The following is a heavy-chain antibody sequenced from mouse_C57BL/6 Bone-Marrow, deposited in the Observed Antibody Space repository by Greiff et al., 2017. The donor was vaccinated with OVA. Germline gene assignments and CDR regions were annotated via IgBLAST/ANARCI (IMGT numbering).Heavy chain of an antibody. CDR1: GYTFTSYG. D-gene: IGHD1-1*01. J-gene: IGHJ2*01. Sequence: VKLMESGAELARPGASVKLSCKASGYTFTSYGISWVKQRTGQGLEWIGEIYPRSGNTYYNEKVKGKATLTADKSSSTAYMELRSLTSEDSAVYFCARGGITTVVAYYFDYWGQGTTLTVSS. CDR2: IYPRSGNT. V-gene: IGHV1-81*01. CDR3: ARGGITTVVAYYFDY.